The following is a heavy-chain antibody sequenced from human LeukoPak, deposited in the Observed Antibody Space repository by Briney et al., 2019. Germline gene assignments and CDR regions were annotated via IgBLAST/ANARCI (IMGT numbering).Heavy chain of an antibody. D-gene: IGHD2-8*01. V-gene: IGHV3-53*01. CDR1: GFTVY. Sequence: GGSLRLSCAASGFTVYMSWVRQAAGKGLEWVSVIYSDGTIYYADSVKGRFTFSRDNAKNSLYLQMNSLRAEDTAVYYCARAYCTNGVCYWYFDLWGRGTLVTVSS. J-gene: IGHJ2*01. CDR2: IYSDGTI. CDR3: ARAYCTNGVCYWYFDL.